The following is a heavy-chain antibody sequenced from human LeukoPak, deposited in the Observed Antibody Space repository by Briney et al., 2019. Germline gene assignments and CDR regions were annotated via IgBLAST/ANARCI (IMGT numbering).Heavy chain of an antibody. CDR2: ISYDGSNK. CDR3: AKVGTDYSNPDY. D-gene: IGHD4-11*01. V-gene: IGHV3-30-3*01. CDR1: GFTFSSYA. J-gene: IGHJ4*02. Sequence: PGGSLRLSCAASGFTFSSYAMHWVRQAPGKGLEWVAVISYDGSNKYYADSVKGRFTISRDNSKNTLYLQMNSLRAEDTAVYYCAKVGTDYSNPDYWGQGTLVTVSS.